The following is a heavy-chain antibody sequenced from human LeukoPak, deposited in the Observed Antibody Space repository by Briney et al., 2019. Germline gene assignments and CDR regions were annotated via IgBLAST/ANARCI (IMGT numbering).Heavy chain of an antibody. V-gene: IGHV4-34*01. CDR2: INDSGTI. J-gene: IGHJ6*03. Sequence: SETLSLTCAVYGGSFSHYYWSWIRQSPGMGLEWIGEINDSGTINYNPSLMSRVAISLDKSKNQFSLRLSSATAADTAVYYCARRWNYGRNYYIDVWGKGATVSVS. D-gene: IGHD1-7*01. CDR3: ARRWNYGRNYYIDV. CDR1: GGSFSHYY.